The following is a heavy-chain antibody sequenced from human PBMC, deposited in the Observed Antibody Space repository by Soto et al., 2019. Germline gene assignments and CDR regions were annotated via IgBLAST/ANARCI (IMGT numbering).Heavy chain of an antibody. D-gene: IGHD3-16*01. CDR1: GGSISSYY. CDR3: ARGDYDGERDD. V-gene: IGHV4-59*01. CDR2: IYYSGST. J-gene: IGHJ4*02. Sequence: QVQLQESGPGLVKPSETLSLTCTVSGGSISSYYWSWIRQPPGKGLEWIGYIYYSGSTNDNPSLKSRVTIAGDTSKNQFFMELSSVTAADTAVYYCARGDYDGERDDWGQGTLVTVSS.